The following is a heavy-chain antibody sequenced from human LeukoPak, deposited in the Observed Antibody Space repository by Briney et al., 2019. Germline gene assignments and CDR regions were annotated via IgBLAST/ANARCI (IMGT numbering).Heavy chain of an antibody. V-gene: IGHV3-7*01. D-gene: IGHD6-13*01. CDR3: AGVEYGSSWYRYFDL. CDR1: GFTFSSYW. J-gene: IGHJ2*01. Sequence: GGSLRLSCAASGFTFSSYWMSWVRQAPGKGLEWVANIKQDGSEKYYVDSVKGRFTISRDNAKNSLYLQMNSLRAEDTAVYYCAGVEYGSSWYRYFDLWGRGTLVTVSS. CDR2: IKQDGSEK.